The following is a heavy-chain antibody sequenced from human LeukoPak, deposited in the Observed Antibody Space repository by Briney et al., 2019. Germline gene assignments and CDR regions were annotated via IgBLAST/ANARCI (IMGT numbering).Heavy chain of an antibody. CDR1: GGSISSGGYY. CDR2: IYYSGST. CDR3: ARYGTSNLGLHFDY. V-gene: IGHV4-61*08. D-gene: IGHD3/OR15-3a*01. J-gene: IGHJ4*02. Sequence: SSETLSLTCTVSGGSISSGGYYWSWIRQPPGKGLEWIGYIYYSGSTNYNPSLKSRVTISVDTSKNQFSLKLSSVTAADTAVYYCARYGTSNLGLHFDYWGQGTLVTVSS.